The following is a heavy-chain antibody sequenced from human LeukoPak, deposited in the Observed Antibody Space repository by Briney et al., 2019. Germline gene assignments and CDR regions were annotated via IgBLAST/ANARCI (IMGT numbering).Heavy chain of an antibody. CDR1: GASISTAGYY. Sequence: PSETLSLTCSVSGASISTAGYYWGWIRQPPGKGLEWLGYVFHSGTLYSNPSLKSRVTISVDKLRNQFSLKLSSVIAADTAVYYCARAFRSYSAAHYLDFWGQGTLVTVSS. J-gene: IGHJ4*02. D-gene: IGHD2-15*01. V-gene: IGHV4-30-2*01. CDR2: VFHSGTL. CDR3: ARAFRSYSAAHYLDF.